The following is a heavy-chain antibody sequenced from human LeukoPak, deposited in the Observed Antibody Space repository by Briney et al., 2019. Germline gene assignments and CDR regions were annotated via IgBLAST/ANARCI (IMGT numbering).Heavy chain of an antibody. J-gene: IGHJ5*02. CDR1: GDSISDYY. CDR3: ARELDGNGGWFDP. D-gene: IGHD5-24*01. Sequence: KPSETLSLTWTVSGDSISDYYWSWIRQSPGKGLEWIGEVYYSGSTHYNPSLKSRVTISLDTSKNQFSLRLRSVTSADTAVYYCARELDGNGGWFDPWGQGILVTVSS. V-gene: IGHV4-59*01. CDR2: VYYSGST.